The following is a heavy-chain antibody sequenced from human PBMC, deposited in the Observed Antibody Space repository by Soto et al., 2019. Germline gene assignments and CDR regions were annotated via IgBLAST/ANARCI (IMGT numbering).Heavy chain of an antibody. CDR2: IIPILRTA. J-gene: IGHJ4*02. Sequence: QVQLVQSGAEVKKPGSSVKVSCKASGGTFSSYAISWVRQAPGQGLEWMGGIIPILRTANYAQKFQGRVTITADEATSTAYMEPSSLSSEDTAENDRAGYDDDSSGTPFDYWGQGTLVTVSS. D-gene: IGHD3-22*01. CDR3: AGYDDDSSGTPFDY. V-gene: IGHV1-69*01. CDR1: GGTFSSYA.